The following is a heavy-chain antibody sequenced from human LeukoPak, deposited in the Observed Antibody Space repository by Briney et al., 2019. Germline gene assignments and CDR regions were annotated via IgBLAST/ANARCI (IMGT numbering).Heavy chain of an antibody. CDR1: GFTFSDYY. V-gene: IGHV3-11*04. D-gene: IGHD4-17*01. CDR3: ARVANDYGDYGPISYDYYYIDV. Sequence: PGGSLRLSCAASGFTFSDYYMSWIRQAPGQGLAWVSYISSSGSTIYYADSVKGLFTISRDNAKNSLYLQMNSLRAEDTAVYYCARVANDYGDYGPISYDYYYIDVWGKGTTVTVSS. J-gene: IGHJ6*03. CDR2: ISSSGSTI.